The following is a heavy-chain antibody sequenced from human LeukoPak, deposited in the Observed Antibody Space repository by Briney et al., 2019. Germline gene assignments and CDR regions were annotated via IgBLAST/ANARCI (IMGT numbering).Heavy chain of an antibody. CDR3: AKDYSYGSGTSDAFDI. J-gene: IGHJ3*02. V-gene: IGHV3-9*01. Sequence: GGSLRLSCAASGFTFDDYAMHWVRQAPGKGLEWVSGISWNSGSIGYADSVKGRFTISRDNAKNSLYPQMNSLRAEDTALYYCAKDYSYGSGTSDAFDIWGQGTMVTVSS. CDR1: GFTFDDYA. CDR2: ISWNSGSI. D-gene: IGHD3-10*01.